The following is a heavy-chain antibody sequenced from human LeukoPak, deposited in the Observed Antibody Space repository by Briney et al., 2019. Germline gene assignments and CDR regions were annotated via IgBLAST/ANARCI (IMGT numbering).Heavy chain of an antibody. V-gene: IGHV1-18*01. CDR3: AREIYGRFDY. J-gene: IGHJ4*02. D-gene: IGHD4-17*01. CDR2: INPYNGNR. Sequence: ASVKVSCKASGYTSTSYGISWVRQAPGQGLECMGWINPYNGNRNYAQKFQGRVTMTTDTSTSTAYMELRSMRSDDTAVYYCAREIYGRFDYWGQGALVTVSS. CDR1: GYTSTSYG.